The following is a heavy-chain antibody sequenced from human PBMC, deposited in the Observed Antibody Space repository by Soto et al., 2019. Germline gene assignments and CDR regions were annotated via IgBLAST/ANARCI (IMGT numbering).Heavy chain of an antibody. D-gene: IGHD6-13*01. CDR2: ISYDGSNK. V-gene: IGHV3-30*18. CDR1: GFTFSSYG. J-gene: IGHJ4*02. CDR3: AKDLMYSSRGWYYFDY. Sequence: QVQLVESGGGVVQPVRSLRLSCAASGFTFSSYGMHWVRQAPGKGLEWVAVISYDGSNKYYADSVKGRFTISRDNSKNTLYLQMNSLRAEDTAVYYCAKDLMYSSRGWYYFDYWGQGTLVTVSS.